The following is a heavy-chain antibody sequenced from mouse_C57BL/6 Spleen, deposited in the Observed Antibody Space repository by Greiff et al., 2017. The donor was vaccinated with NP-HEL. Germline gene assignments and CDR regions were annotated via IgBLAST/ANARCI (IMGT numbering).Heavy chain of an antibody. CDR1: GYTFTDYE. D-gene: IGHD2-3*01. J-gene: IGHJ3*01. Sequence: VQLQQSGAELVRPGASVTLSCKASGYTFTDYEMHWVKQTPVHGLEWIGAIDPETGGTAYNQKFKGKAILTADKSSSTAYMELRSLTSEDSAVYYCTRKGNGYYGAWFAYWGQGTLVTVSA. V-gene: IGHV1-15*01. CDR3: TRKGNGYYGAWFAY. CDR2: IDPETGGT.